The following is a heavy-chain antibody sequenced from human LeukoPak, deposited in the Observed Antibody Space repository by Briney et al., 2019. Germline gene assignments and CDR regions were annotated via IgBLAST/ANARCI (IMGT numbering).Heavy chain of an antibody. Sequence: SETLSLTCTVSGGSISSYYWSWIRQPPGKGLEWIGEINHSGSTNYNPSLKSRVTISVDTSKNQFSLKLGSVTAADTALYYCARGGFDPWGQGTLVTVSS. V-gene: IGHV4-34*01. CDR2: INHSGST. CDR3: ARGGFDP. CDR1: GGSISSYY. J-gene: IGHJ5*02.